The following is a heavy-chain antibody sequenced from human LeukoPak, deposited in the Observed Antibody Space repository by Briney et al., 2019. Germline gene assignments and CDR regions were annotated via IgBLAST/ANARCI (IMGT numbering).Heavy chain of an antibody. J-gene: IGHJ4*02. CDR2: IYYSGST. Sequence: PSETLSLTCTVPGGSISSYYWSWIRQPPGKGLEWIGYIYYSGSTNYNPSLKSRVTISVDTSKNQFSLKLSSVTAADTAVYYCARENVDTAMGTFDYWGQGTLVTVSS. V-gene: IGHV4-59*01. CDR1: GGSISSYY. CDR3: ARENVDTAMGTFDY. D-gene: IGHD5-18*01.